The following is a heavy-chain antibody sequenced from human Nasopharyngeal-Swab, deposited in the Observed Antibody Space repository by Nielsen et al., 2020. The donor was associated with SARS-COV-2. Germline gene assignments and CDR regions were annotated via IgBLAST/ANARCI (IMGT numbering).Heavy chain of an antibody. Sequence: GGSLRLSCAASGFTFSSYGMHWVRPAPGKGLEWVAVIWYDGSNKYYADSVKGRFTISRDNSKNTLYLQMNSLRAEDTAVYYCAREGYCSGGSCYFDYWGQGTLVTVSS. V-gene: IGHV3-33*01. CDR2: IWYDGSNK. CDR1: GFTFSSYG. J-gene: IGHJ4*02. D-gene: IGHD2-15*01. CDR3: AREGYCSGGSCYFDY.